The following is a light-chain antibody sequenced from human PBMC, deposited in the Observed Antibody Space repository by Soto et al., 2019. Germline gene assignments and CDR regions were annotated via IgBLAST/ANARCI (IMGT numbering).Light chain of an antibody. V-gene: IGLV2-14*01. CDR1: GRDIGAYDC. CDR3: SSYTTSYFYV. CDR2: GVN. J-gene: IGLJ1*01. Sequence: QSALTQPASVSGSPGQSITISCTGSGRDIGAYDCVSWYQQHPGKAPKLLIYGVNNRPSGVSYRFSASKSAFTASLTISGLQAEDEAHYYCSSYTTSYFYVFGPGTKLTVL.